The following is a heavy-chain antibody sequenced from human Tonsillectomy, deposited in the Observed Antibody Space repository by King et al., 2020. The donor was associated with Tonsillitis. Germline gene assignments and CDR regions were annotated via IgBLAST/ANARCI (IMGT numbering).Heavy chain of an antibody. CDR1: GFTFSDHY. Sequence: VQLVESGGGLVQPGGSLRLSCAAPGFTFSDHYMDWVRQAPGKGLAWVGHTRNKANSYTTEYDASVKGRFTISRDDSKISQHLQMNSLKTDDTDVYYCTTSGGFPLFDDWGQGTLGTVSS. V-gene: IGHV3-72*01. D-gene: IGHD1-26*01. CDR3: TTSGGFPLFDD. CDR2: TRNKANSYTT. J-gene: IGHJ4*02.